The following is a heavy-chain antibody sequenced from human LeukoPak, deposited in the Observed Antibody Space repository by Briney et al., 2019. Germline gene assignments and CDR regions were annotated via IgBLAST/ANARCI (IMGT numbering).Heavy chain of an antibody. J-gene: IGHJ3*02. Sequence: GSSEKLSCTASGYAFSGYYMYWVRHGPGQGLEWMGWSNPNTGGTNYAQKSQGRVTMTRDTSISTAYMELSRLRSDDTAVYYCARDYSRAFDIWGQGTMFTVSS. CDR1: GYAFSGYY. CDR2: SNPNTGGT. D-gene: IGHD4-11*01. V-gene: IGHV1-2*02. CDR3: ARDYSRAFDI.